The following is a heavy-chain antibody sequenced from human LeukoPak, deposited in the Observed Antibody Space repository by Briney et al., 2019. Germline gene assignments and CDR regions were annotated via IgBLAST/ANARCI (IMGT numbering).Heavy chain of an antibody. CDR3: ARDLPEYSSSWYYFDY. CDR1: GGSISSYY. CDR2: IYYSGST. Sequence: SETLSLTCTVSGGSISSYYWSWIRQPPGKGLEWIGYIYYSGSTNYNPSLKSRVTTSVDTSKNQFSLKLSSVTAADTAVYYCARDLPEYSSSWYYFDYWGQGTLVTVSS. V-gene: IGHV4-59*01. J-gene: IGHJ4*02. D-gene: IGHD6-13*01.